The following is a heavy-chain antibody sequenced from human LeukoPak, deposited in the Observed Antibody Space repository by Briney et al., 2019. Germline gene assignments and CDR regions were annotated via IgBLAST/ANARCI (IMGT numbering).Heavy chain of an antibody. J-gene: IGHJ4*02. D-gene: IGHD5-18*01. CDR3: ARNPSRSDTYFDL. CDR1: GYTFTDYE. V-gene: IGHV1-8*01. CDR2: TNPSSRNR. Sequence: ASVKVSCKASGYTFTDYEINWVRHASGQGLEWMGWTNPSSRNRAYAPKFEGRVTMTTDTSTSTAYMELRSLTSDDTAVYYCARNPSRSDTYFDLWGQGTLVTVSS.